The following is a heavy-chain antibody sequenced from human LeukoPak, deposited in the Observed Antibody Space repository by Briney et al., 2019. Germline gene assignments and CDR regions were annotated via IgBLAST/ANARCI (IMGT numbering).Heavy chain of an antibody. J-gene: IGHJ4*02. CDR1: GFTFSTYA. Sequence: GGSLRLSCAASGFTFSTYAMSWVRQAPGKGLEWVSTISGGAGSTFYADSVKGRFTISRDNSKNTLYLHMNSLKAEDTAVYYCAKVSGSYMGFDYWGQGTLVPVSS. CDR2: ISGGAGST. D-gene: IGHD1-26*01. V-gene: IGHV3-23*01. CDR3: AKVSGSYMGFDY.